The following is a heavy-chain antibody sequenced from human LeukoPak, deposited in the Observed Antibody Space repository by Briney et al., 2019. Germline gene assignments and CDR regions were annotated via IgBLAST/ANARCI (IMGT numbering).Heavy chain of an antibody. CDR1: GFTFSSYS. CDR2: ISSSSSYI. CDR3: AKGYGSGSYHHFDY. V-gene: IGHV3-21*04. J-gene: IGHJ4*02. D-gene: IGHD3-10*01. Sequence: GGSLRLSCAASGFTFSSYSMNWVRQAPGKGLEWVSSISSSSSYIYYADSVKGRFTISRDNSKNTLYLQMNSLRAEDTAVYYCAKGYGSGSYHHFDYWGQGTLVTVSS.